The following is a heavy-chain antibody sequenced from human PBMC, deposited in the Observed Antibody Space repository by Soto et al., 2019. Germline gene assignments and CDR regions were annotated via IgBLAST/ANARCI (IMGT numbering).Heavy chain of an antibody. J-gene: IGHJ5*02. CDR3: AREYCSSTSCLNWFDP. V-gene: IGHV4-59*01. Sequence: PSETLSLTCTVSGDSIGSYYWSWIRQPPGKVLEWIGYIYDSGSNHYNPSLKSRVTISEDTSKNQFSLKLSSVTAADTAVYYCAREYCSSTSCLNWFDPWGQGTLVTVSS. CDR1: GDSIGSYY. CDR2: IYDSGSN. D-gene: IGHD2-2*01.